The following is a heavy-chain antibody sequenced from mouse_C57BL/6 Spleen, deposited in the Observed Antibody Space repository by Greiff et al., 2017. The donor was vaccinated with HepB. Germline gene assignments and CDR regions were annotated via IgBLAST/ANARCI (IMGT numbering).Heavy chain of an antibody. J-gene: IGHJ3*01. CDR1: GYAFSSSW. D-gene: IGHD2-3*01. V-gene: IGHV1-82*01. CDR2: IYPGDGDT. CDR3: AREGWLLLFAY. Sequence: QVQLQQSGPELVKPGASVKISCKASGYAFSSSWMNWVKQRPGKGLEWIGRIYPGDGDTNYNGKFKGKATLTADKSSSTAYMQLSSLTSEDSAVYFCAREGWLLLFAYWGQGTLVTVSA.